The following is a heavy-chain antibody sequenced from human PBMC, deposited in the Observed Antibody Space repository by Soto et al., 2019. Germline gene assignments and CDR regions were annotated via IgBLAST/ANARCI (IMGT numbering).Heavy chain of an antibody. J-gene: IGHJ4*02. CDR2: ISAYNGNT. V-gene: IGHV1-18*01. Sequence: QVQLVQSGAEVKKPGASVKVSCKASGYTFTSYGISWVRQAPGQGLEWMGWISAYNGNTKYAQKPQGRINXXTDTSTSTAYRELRSLRSDDTAVYYCARDSPPVDYWGQGTLVTVSS. CDR3: ARDSPPVDY. CDR1: GYTFTSYG.